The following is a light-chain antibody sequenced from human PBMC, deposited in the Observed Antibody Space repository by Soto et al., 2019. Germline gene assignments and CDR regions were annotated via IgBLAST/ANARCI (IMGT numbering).Light chain of an antibody. CDR3: YSHVDDTTGV. Sequence: HSALTQPASVSGSPGQSITISCTGTSTDVGANNYVSWYQQHPGRAPKVMIYDVTNRPSGVSSRFSGSKSGNTASLTISGLQAEDEADYYCYSHVDDTTGVFGGGTKLTVL. CDR2: DVT. CDR1: STDVGANNY. J-gene: IGLJ2*01. V-gene: IGLV2-14*01.